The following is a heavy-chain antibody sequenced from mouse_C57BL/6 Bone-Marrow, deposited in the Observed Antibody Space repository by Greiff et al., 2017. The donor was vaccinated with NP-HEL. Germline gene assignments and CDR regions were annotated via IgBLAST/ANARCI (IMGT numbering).Heavy chain of an antibody. D-gene: IGHD2-5*01. J-gene: IGHJ4*01. CDR3: ARPAYYSNDD. Sequence: VQLQQPGAELVKPGASVKVSCKASGYTFTSYWMHWVQQRPGQGLEWIGRIHPADSDTNYNQKFKGKATLTVDKSASTASRQLSSLTSEDSAAYYCARPAYYSNDDWGKGTSVTVSS. CDR1: GYTFTSYW. V-gene: IGHV1-74*01. CDR2: IHPADSDT.